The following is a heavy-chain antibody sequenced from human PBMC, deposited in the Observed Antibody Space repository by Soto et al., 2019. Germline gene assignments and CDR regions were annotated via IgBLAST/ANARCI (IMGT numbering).Heavy chain of an antibody. CDR2: ITFDGNYK. J-gene: IGHJ2*01. Sequence: QVQLVESGGGVVQPGRSLRLSCVGSGFTFSSYGMHWVRQAPGKGLEWLAVITFDGNYKYHADSVKGRFTISRDNSKNTLVLEMSRLRPEDTAVYYCVNVSLNSRSCENLYFDLWGRGTLVTVSS. CDR1: GFTFSSYG. V-gene: IGHV3-30*18. D-gene: IGHD1-26*01. CDR3: VNVSLNSRSCENLYFDL.